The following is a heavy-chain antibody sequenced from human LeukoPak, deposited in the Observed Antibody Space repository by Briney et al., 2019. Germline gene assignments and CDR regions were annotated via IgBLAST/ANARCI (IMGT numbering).Heavy chain of an antibody. CDR2: IGGSGGDT. D-gene: IGHD3-22*01. Sequence: PGGSLRLSCVASGFMFSSNAMSWVRQAPGKGLEWVSAIGGSGGDTYYPDSVRGRFTISRDNSKNTLYLQMDSLRAEDTAVYYCAKIPYDNNGYIRKFIDYWGQGTLVTVSS. J-gene: IGHJ4*02. CDR3: AKIPYDNNGYIRKFIDY. CDR1: GFMFSSNA. V-gene: IGHV3-23*01.